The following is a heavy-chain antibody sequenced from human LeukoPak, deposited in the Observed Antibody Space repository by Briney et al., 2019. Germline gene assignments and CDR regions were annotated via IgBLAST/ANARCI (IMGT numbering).Heavy chain of an antibody. V-gene: IGHV4-34*01. CDR1: GGSFSGYY. D-gene: IGHD2-15*01. CDR2: INHSGST. Sequence: SETLSLTCAVYGGSFSGYYWSWIRQPPGKGLEWIGEINHSGSTNYNPSLKSRVTISVDTSKNQFSLKLSSVTAADTAVYYCARGRQGHCSGGSCYPKRSYYFDYWGQGTLVTVSS. J-gene: IGHJ4*02. CDR3: ARGRQGHCSGGSCYPKRSYYFDY.